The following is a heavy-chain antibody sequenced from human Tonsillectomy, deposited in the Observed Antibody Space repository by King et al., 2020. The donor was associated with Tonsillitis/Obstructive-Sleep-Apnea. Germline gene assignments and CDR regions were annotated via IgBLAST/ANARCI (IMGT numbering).Heavy chain of an antibody. Sequence: VQLVESGGGVVQPGRSLRLSCAASGFTFSSYGMHWVRQAPGKGLEGVAVIWYDGSNKYYADSVKGRFTISRDNSKNTLYLQMNSLRAEDTAVYYCAREASGSSSWYPEYFQHWGQGTLVTVSS. CDR3: AREASGSSSWYPEYFQH. V-gene: IGHV3-33*01. J-gene: IGHJ1*01. CDR1: GFTFSSYG. D-gene: IGHD6-13*01. CDR2: IWYDGSNK.